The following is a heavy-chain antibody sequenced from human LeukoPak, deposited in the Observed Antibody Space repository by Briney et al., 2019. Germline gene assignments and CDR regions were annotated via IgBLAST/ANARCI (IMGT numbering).Heavy chain of an antibody. CDR2: IYSGGST. J-gene: IGHJ2*01. Sequence: GGSLRLSCAASGFTVSSNSMSWVRQAPGKGLEWVLVIYSGGSTYYADSVKGRFTISRDNSKNTLYLQMNSLRAEDTAVYYCARTYRGYSYGMYWYFDLWGRGTLVTVSS. D-gene: IGHD5-18*01. CDR1: GFTVSSNS. CDR3: ARTYRGYSYGMYWYFDL. V-gene: IGHV3-53*01.